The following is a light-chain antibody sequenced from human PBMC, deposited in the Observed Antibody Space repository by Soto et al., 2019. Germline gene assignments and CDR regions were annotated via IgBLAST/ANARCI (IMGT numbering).Light chain of an antibody. CDR3: QTWDTDIPV. Sequence: QLVLTQSPSASASLGASVNLTCTLSSAHSNYPIAWHQQQPEKGPRYLMKVNSEGGHSKGGGIPDRFSGSSSGTERYLTISSLQSEDEADYYCQTWDTDIPVFGGGTKLTVL. CDR2: VNSEGGH. V-gene: IGLV4-69*02. J-gene: IGLJ2*01. CDR1: SAHSNYP.